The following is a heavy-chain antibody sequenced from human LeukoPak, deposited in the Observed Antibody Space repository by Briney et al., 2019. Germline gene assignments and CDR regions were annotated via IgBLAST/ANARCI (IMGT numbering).Heavy chain of an antibody. D-gene: IGHD3-10*01. CDR2: IYSGGST. CDR3: ARDRSSLGLWFGELRN. CDR1: GFTVSSNY. Sequence: GGSLRLSCAASGFTVSSNYMSWVRQAPGKGLEWVSVIYSGGSTYYADSVKGRFTISRHNSKNTLYLQMNSLRAEDTAVYYCARDRSSLGLWFGELRNWGQGTLVTVSS. J-gene: IGHJ4*02. V-gene: IGHV3-53*04.